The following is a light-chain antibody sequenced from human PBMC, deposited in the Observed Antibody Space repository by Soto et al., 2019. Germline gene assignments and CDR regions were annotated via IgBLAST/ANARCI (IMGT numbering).Light chain of an antibody. Sequence: SALTQPRSVSGSPGQSVTISCTGTNGDVGAYNHVSWYQQHPGKVPKLIIYAVTKRPSGVPVRFSASKSGDTASLTISGLQADDEADYFCCSYTGTSTYVLFGGGTKLTVL. J-gene: IGLJ2*01. CDR3: CSYTGTSTYVL. CDR1: NGDVGAYNH. V-gene: IGLV2-11*01. CDR2: AVT.